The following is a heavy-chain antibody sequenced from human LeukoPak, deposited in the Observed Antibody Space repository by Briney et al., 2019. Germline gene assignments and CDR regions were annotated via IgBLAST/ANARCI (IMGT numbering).Heavy chain of an antibody. CDR1: GFTFNKYA. J-gene: IGHJ4*02. V-gene: IGHV3-30*18. CDR2: ISYDGSRK. D-gene: IGHD1-14*01. CDR3: AKDSAGLDYYFGY. Sequence: GWSLRLSCAASGFTFNKYAMHGVGQAPGKGLEGVAVISYDGSRKYHADSVKGRFTISRDNSKNTLYLQMNSLRAEDTALYYCAKDSAGLDYYFGYWGQGTLVTVSS.